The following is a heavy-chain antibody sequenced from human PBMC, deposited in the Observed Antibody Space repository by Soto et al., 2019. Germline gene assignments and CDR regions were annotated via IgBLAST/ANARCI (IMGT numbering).Heavy chain of an antibody. D-gene: IGHD1-1*01. CDR2: IYHSGST. CDR1: GCPIRSGAYS. J-gene: IGHJ3*02. Sequence: PSETLLHTCDVSGCPIRSGAYSRRSLRLPPGKVLEWIGYIYHSGSTYYNPSLKSRVTISQDTSKNQFSLKLSSVTAADTAVYYCVRHPGTGDLGYAFDMWGQGTMVT. CDR3: VRHPGTGDLGYAFDM. V-gene: IGHV4-30-2*02.